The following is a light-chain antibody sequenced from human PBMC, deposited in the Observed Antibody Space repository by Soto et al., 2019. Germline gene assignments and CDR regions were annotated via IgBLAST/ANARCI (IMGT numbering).Light chain of an antibody. CDR3: QQYDNLPPWT. CDR2: GAS. CDR1: QSVGTY. J-gene: IGKJ1*01. V-gene: IGKV3-15*01. Sequence: EIVLTHAPAALSITPGEGATLSCKASQSVGTYLAWYQQKPGQAPRLLIYGASTRATGVPARFSGGGSGTEFTLTISSLQSEDFAIYHCQQYDNLPPWTFGQGTKVDIK.